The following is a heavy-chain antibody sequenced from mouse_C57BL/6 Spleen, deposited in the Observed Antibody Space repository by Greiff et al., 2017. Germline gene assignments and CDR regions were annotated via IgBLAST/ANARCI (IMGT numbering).Heavy chain of an antibody. CDR2: INPSSGYT. V-gene: IGHV1-7*01. CDR1: GYTFTSYW. D-gene: IGHD2-3*01. CDR3: ARRDGLYAMDY. Sequence: QVQLQQSGAELAKPGASVKLSCKASGYTFTSYWMHWVKQRPGQGLEWIGYINPSSGYTKYNQKFKDKDTLTADKSSSTAYMQLSSLTYEDSAVYYCARRDGLYAMDYWGQGTSVTVSS. J-gene: IGHJ4*01.